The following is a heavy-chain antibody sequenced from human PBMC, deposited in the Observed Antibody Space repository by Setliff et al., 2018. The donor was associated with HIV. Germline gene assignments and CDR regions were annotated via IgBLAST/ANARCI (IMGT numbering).Heavy chain of an antibody. V-gene: IGHV1-69*10. CDR2: IIPILGIA. Sequence: ASVKVSCKASGGTFSSYAISWVRQAPGQGLEWMGGIIPILGIANYAQKFQGRVTITSDKSTSTAYMGLSSLRSEDTAVYYCARGQVSPYYYDSSGYYFTDAFDIWGQGTMVTVSS. CDR3: ARGQVSPYYYDSSGYYFTDAFDI. CDR1: GGTFSSYA. J-gene: IGHJ3*02. D-gene: IGHD3-22*01.